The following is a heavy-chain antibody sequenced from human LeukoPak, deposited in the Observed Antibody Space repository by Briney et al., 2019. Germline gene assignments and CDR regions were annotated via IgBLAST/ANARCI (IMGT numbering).Heavy chain of an antibody. D-gene: IGHD6-13*01. V-gene: IGHV3-74*01. CDR2: SSNIGTNT. CDR1: GFTFSNIW. CDR3: ARGRATAVPHYYDYFIDV. Sequence: PGGSLTLSCAGSGFTFSNIWMHWVRHTPGQRLEWVSSSSNIGTNTHYEASVRGRITISRDNGHNNLSLHKSSLRVDDAAVYFCARGRATAVPHYYDYFIDVWDTGTPVTVPS. J-gene: IGHJ6*03.